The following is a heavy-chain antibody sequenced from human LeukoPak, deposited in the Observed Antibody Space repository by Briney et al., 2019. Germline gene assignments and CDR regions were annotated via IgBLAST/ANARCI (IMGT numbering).Heavy chain of an antibody. Sequence: GASVKVSCKASGYTFTSYDINWVRQATGQGLEWMGWMNPNSGNTGYAQKFQGRVTMTRNTSISTAYMELSSLGSEDTAVYYCARVAALVTEDFDPWGQGTLVTVSS. J-gene: IGHJ5*02. CDR1: GYTFTSYD. V-gene: IGHV1-8*01. CDR2: MNPNSGNT. D-gene: IGHD5-18*01. CDR3: ARVAALVTEDFDP.